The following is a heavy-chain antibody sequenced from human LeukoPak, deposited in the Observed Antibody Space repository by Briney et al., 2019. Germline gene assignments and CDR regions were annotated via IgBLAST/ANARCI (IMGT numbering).Heavy chain of an antibody. D-gene: IGHD2-21*01. V-gene: IGHV1-3*01. CDR2: INAGNGDT. J-gene: IGHJ4*02. Sequence: ASGKVSCKASGYAFTKYVVHWGRQAPGQRPEWMGWINAGNGDTKYSQNFQDRVSITRDTSANTAYMELSSLTSEDTALYYCARDDCGDTCYPGGYWGQGTLVTVSS. CDR1: GYAFTKYV. CDR3: ARDDCGDTCYPGGY.